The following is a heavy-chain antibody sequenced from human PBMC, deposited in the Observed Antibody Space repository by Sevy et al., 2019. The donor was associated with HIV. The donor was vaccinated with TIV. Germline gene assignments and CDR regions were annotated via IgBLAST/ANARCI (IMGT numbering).Heavy chain of an antibody. CDR3: ADLIEAAGSIENDSAY. CDR1: GFTFSSYA. J-gene: IGHJ4*02. V-gene: IGHV3-23*01. CDR2: ISGSGGST. Sequence: GGSLRLSCAASGFTFSSYAMSWVRQAPGKGLEWVSAISGSGGSTYYADSVKGRFTISRDKSKNTLYLQMNSLRAEDTAVDYGADLIEAAGSIENDSAYWGQGTLVTVSS. D-gene: IGHD6-13*01.